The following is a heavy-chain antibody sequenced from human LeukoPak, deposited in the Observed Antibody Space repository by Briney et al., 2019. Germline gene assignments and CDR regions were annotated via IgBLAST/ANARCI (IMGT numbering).Heavy chain of an antibody. CDR2: IYYSGST. CDR3: ARGGFGKSACAFDI. Sequence: SETLSLTCTVSGGSISSGDYYWSWIRQPPGKGLEWIGYIYYSGSTYYNPSLKSRVTISVDTSKNQFSLKLSSVTAADTAVYYCARGGFGKSACAFDIWGQGTTVTVSS. J-gene: IGHJ3*02. CDR1: GGSISSGDYY. D-gene: IGHD3-10*01. V-gene: IGHV4-30-4*01.